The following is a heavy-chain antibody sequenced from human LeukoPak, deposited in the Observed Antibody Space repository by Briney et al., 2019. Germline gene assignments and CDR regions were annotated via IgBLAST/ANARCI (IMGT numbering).Heavy chain of an antibody. Sequence: PGGSLRLSCAASGFTFVTYTMNWVRQAPGKGLEWVSSISSSGGIIYYADSVTGRFTISRDNAKNSLYLQMNSLRAEDTAVYYCAKDLRPTVVLAFDIWGQGTMVTVSS. V-gene: IGHV3-21*01. CDR1: GFTFVTYT. CDR2: ISSSGGII. D-gene: IGHD2-8*02. J-gene: IGHJ3*02. CDR3: AKDLRPTVVLAFDI.